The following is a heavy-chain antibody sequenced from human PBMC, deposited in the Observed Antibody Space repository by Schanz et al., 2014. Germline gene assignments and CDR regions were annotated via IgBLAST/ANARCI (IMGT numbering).Heavy chain of an antibody. Sequence: QVQLVESGGGVVQPWGSLRLSCAASGFTFSSYGMHWVRQAPGKGLEWVAFIRYDGSNKYYADSVKGRFTISRDNSKNTLYLQMNSLRAEDTAVFYCAKSTVRGVILSYGMDVWGQGTTVTFSS. D-gene: IGHD3-10*01. CDR3: AKSTVRGVILSYGMDV. CDR1: GFTFSSYG. V-gene: IGHV3-30*02. J-gene: IGHJ6*02. CDR2: IRYDGSNK.